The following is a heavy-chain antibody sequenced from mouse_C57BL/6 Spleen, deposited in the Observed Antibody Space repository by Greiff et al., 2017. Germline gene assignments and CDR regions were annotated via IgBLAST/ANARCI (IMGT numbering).Heavy chain of an antibody. CDR3: ARHDYYGSSYEAMDY. Sequence: QVQLKQSGPELVKPGASVKISCKASGYAFSSSWMNWVKQRPGKGLEWIGRIYPGDGDTNYNGKFKGKATLTADKSSSTAYMQLSSLTSEDSAVYCCARHDYYGSSYEAMDYWGQGTSVTVSS. CDR1: GYAFSSSW. J-gene: IGHJ4*01. CDR2: IYPGDGDT. D-gene: IGHD1-1*01. V-gene: IGHV1-82*01.